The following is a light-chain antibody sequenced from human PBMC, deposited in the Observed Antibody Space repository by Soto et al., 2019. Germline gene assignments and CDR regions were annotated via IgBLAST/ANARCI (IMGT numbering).Light chain of an antibody. CDR3: SSCGSTSRLEV. CDR1: NSDSGGYQY. Sequence: QSAMTQPASVSGSPGQSITISCTGVNSDSGGYQYVSWSQQHPGKSPKLFIFDVTNRPSGVSDRFSGSESGTTASLTISGLQYDDVVDYYCSSCGSTSRLEVFGTVTKLTVL. V-gene: IGLV2-14*01. CDR2: DVT. J-gene: IGLJ1*01.